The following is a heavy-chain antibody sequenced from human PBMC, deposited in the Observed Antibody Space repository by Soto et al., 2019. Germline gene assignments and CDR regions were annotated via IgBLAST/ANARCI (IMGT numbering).Heavy chain of an antibody. Sequence: QVQLVQSGAEVKKPGASVKVSCKASGYTFTSYDINWVRQATGQGLEWMGWMNPNSGNTGYAQKFQGRVTMTRNTSISTDYMELSSLRSEDTAVYYCARRINYYDYWEEHGYLGDQWPMVTVSS. D-gene: IGHD3-22*01. CDR2: MNPNSGNT. J-gene: IGHJ3*01. V-gene: IGHV1-8*01. CDR1: GYTFTSYD. CDR3: ARRINYYDYWEEHGYL.